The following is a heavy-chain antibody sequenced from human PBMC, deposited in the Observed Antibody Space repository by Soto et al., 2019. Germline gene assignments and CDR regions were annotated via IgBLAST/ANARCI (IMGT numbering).Heavy chain of an antibody. J-gene: IGHJ6*02. V-gene: IGHV1-2*04. CDR3: ARDCSGGSCSEVRYYYGMDV. Sequence: ASVKVSCKASGYTFTGYYMHWVRQAPGQGLEWMGWINPNSGGTNYAQKFQGWATMTRDTSISTAYMELSRLRSDDTAVYYFARDCSGGSCSEVRYYYGMDVWGQGTTVTVSS. CDR1: GYTFTGYY. CDR2: INPNSGGT. D-gene: IGHD2-15*01.